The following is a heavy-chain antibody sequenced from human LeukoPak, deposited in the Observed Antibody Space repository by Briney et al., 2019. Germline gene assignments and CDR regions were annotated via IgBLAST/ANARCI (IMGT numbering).Heavy chain of an antibody. CDR1: GFTFSSYS. J-gene: IGHJ4*02. CDR3: ARDREGVGNPLDY. Sequence: GGSLRLSCAASGFTFSSYSMNWVRQAPGKGLEWVSSISSSSSYIYYADSVKGRFTISRDNAKNSLYLQMNSLRAEDTAVYYCARDREGVGNPLDYWGQGALVTVSS. D-gene: IGHD4-23*01. CDR2: ISSSSSYI. V-gene: IGHV3-21*01.